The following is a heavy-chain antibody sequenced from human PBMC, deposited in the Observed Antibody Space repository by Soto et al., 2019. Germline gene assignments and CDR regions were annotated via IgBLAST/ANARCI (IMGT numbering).Heavy chain of an antibody. D-gene: IGHD2-15*01. CDR3: ATVIVVVVAADLTFDY. V-gene: IGHV1-24*01. Sequence: ASVKVSCKASGYTFTYRYLHWVRQAPGQGLEWMGCIAPEDGETIYAQKFQGRVTMTEDTSTDTAYMELSSLRSEDTAVYYCATVIVVVVAADLTFDYWGQGTLVTVSS. CDR1: GYTFTYRY. J-gene: IGHJ4*02. CDR2: IAPEDGET.